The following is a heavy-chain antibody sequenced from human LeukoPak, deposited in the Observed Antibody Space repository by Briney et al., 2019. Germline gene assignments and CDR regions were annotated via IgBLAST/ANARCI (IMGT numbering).Heavy chain of an antibody. CDR1: GFIFNTHG. V-gene: IGHV3-33*01. J-gene: IGHJ4*02. D-gene: IGHD5-24*01. CDR3: ARDRINFFDY. CDR2: IWFDGSKK. Sequence: GGSLRLSCVASGFIFNTHGMHWVRQAPGKGLEWVAVIWFDGSKKYYADPVKGRFTISRDDPKNTLYLQMNSLRAEDTAVYFCARDRINFFDYWGQGALVTVSS.